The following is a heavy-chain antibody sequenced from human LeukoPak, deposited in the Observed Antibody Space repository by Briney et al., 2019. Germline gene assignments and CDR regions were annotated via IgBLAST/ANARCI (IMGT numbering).Heavy chain of an antibody. CDR2: ISGYNGNT. CDR1: GYTFTNYG. V-gene: IGHV1-18*01. J-gene: IGHJ5*01. CDR3: ARVMYRDSSQFDS. Sequence: GASVKVSCKASGYTFTNYGINWVRQAPGQGLEWMGWISGYNGNTNYAQKLQGRVTVTRDTSTSTAYMELRSLRSDDTAVYYCARVMYRDSSQFDSWGQGTLVTVSS. D-gene: IGHD2-21*02.